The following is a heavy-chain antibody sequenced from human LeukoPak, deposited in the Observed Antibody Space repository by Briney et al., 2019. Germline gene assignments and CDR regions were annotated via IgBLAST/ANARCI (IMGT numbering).Heavy chain of an antibody. CDR2: IKQDGSER. J-gene: IGHJ4*02. CDR1: GFTFSSYY. D-gene: IGHD3-22*01. CDR3: ARDLALYTRRGYYYTEDDY. Sequence: PGGSLRLSCTASGFTFSSYYMSWVRQAPGKGLEWVANIKQDGSERYYVDSVKGRFTISRDNAKNSLYLQMNSLRAEDTAVYYCARDLALYTRRGYYYTEDDYWGQGTLVTVSS. V-gene: IGHV3-7*01.